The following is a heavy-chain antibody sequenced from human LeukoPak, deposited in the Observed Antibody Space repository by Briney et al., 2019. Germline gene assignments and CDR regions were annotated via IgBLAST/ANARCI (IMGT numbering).Heavy chain of an antibody. V-gene: IGHV1-46*01. CDR2: INPSGGST. D-gene: IGHD3-10*01. CDR3: ARPGSSGTYFDY. CDR1: GYTFTSYY. Sequence: ASVKVSCKASGYTFTSYYMHWVRQAPGQGLERMGIINPSGGSTSYAQKFQGRVTMTRDTSTSTVYMELSSLRSEDTAVYYCARPGSSGTYFDYWGQGTLVTVSS. J-gene: IGHJ4*02.